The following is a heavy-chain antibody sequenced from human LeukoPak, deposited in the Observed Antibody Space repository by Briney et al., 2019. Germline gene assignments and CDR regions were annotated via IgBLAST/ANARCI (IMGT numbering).Heavy chain of an antibody. Sequence: SETLSLTCTVSGGSISSYYWSWIRQPPGKGLEWIGYIYYSGSTNYNPSLKSRVTISVDTSKNQFPLKLSSVTAADTAVYYCARDVVVVPAAILRSAIWYSDLWGRGTLVTVSS. D-gene: IGHD2-2*01. V-gene: IGHV4-59*01. CDR1: GGSISSYY. CDR2: IYYSGST. CDR3: ARDVVVVPAAILRSAIWYSDL. J-gene: IGHJ2*01.